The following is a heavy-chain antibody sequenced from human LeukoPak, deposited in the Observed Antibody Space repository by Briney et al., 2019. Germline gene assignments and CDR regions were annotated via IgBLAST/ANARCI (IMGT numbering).Heavy chain of an antibody. Sequence: TGGSLRLSCAASGFTFSSYGMHWVRQAPGKGLEWVAVISYDGSDKYYADSVKGRFTISRDNSKNTLYLQMNSLRPEDTAVYYCARDWGRRYSSGWYGDFDYWAREPWSPSPQ. V-gene: IGHV3-30*03. CDR2: ISYDGSDK. J-gene: IGHJ4*02. CDR3: ARDWGRRYSSGWYGDFDY. CDR1: GFTFSSYG. D-gene: IGHD6-19*01.